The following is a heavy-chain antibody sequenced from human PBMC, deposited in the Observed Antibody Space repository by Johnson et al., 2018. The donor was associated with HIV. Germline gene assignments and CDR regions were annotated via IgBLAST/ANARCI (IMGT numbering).Heavy chain of an antibody. CDR1: GFSVSSNY. D-gene: IGHD2-15*01. CDR3: ARAGRLGYCSGGSCYSPAFDI. J-gene: IGHJ3*02. V-gene: IGHV3-11*01. Sequence: QEQLVESGGGVVQPGRSLRLSCAASGFSVSSNYMSWVRQAPGKGLEWVSYISSSGSTIYYADSVRGRFTISRDNAKNSLYLQTNSLRVEDTAFYYCARAGRLGYCSGGSCYSPAFDIWGQGTMVIVSS. CDR2: ISSSGSTI.